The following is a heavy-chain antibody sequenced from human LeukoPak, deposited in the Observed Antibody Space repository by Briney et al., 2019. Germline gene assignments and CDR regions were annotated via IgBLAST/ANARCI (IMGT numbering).Heavy chain of an antibody. J-gene: IGHJ4*02. V-gene: IGHV4-34*01. CDR1: GGSFSGYY. Sequence: PSETLSLTCAVYGGSFSGYYWSWIRQPPGKGLEWIGEINHSGSTNYNPSLKSRVTISVDTSKNQFSLKLSSVTAADTAVYYCARSGGSSWYATNFDYWGQGTLVTVSS. CDR3: ARSGGSSWYATNFDY. CDR2: INHSGST. D-gene: IGHD6-13*01.